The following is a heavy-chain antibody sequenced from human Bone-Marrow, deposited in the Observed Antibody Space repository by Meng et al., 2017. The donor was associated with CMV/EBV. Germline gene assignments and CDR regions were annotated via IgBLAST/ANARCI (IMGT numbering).Heavy chain of an antibody. V-gene: IGHV1-8*01. Sequence: ASVKVSCKASGYTFTSYDINWVRQATGQGLEWMGWMNPNSGNTGYAQKFQGRVTMTRNTSISIAYMELSSLRSEDTAVYYCARGKQYYDFWSGYLYWGQGTTVTVSS. CDR1: GYTFTSYD. J-gene: IGHJ6*02. CDR3: ARGKQYYDFWSGYLY. CDR2: MNPNSGNT. D-gene: IGHD3-3*01.